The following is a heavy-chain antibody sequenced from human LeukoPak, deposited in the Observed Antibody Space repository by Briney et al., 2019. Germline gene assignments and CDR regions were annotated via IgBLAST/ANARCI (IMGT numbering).Heavy chain of an antibody. CDR2: IYTSGST. V-gene: IGHV4-61*02. CDR1: GGSISSGSYY. CDR3: ARVTGYSYSDFAFDI. J-gene: IGHJ3*02. D-gene: IGHD5-18*01. Sequence: SQTLSLTCTVSGGSISSGSYYWSWIRQPAGKGLEWIGRIYTSGSTNYNPSLKSRVTISVDTSKNQFSLKLSSVTAADTAVYYCARVTGYSYSDFAFDIWGQGTMVTVSS.